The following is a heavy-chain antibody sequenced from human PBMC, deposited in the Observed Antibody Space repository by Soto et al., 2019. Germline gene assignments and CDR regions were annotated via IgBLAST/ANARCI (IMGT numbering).Heavy chain of an antibody. V-gene: IGHV4-34*01. Sequence: QVQLQQSGAGLLKPSETLSLTCAVYGGSFSGYYWSWIRQPPGQGLEWIGEINHSGSTNYNPSLKSRVTRSVDTSKNQFSLKLGSVTAADTAVYYCARLPFIAARLPFDYWGQGPLVTVSS. CDR3: ARLPFIAARLPFDY. D-gene: IGHD6-6*01. CDR2: INHSGST. J-gene: IGHJ4*02. CDR1: GGSFSGYY.